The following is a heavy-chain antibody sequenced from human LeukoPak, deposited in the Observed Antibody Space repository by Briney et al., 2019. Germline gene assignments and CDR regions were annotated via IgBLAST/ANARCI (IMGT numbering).Heavy chain of an antibody. Sequence: GGSLTLSCAASGFTFKNYAMSWVRQAPARGLEWVASLRGDGETFYADSVRGRFTPSRDDSRNSVYLHLNNLRVGDTAVYYCAKASWVSSADAVLWGQGTVVTVS. J-gene: IGHJ4*02. D-gene: IGHD6-19*01. CDR3: AKASWVSSADAVL. CDR1: GFTFKNYA. CDR2: LRGDGET. V-gene: IGHV3-23*01.